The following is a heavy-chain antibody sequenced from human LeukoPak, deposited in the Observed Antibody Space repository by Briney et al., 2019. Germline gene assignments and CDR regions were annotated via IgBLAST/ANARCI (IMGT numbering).Heavy chain of an antibody. CDR3: ARAGWFGDPDNWFDP. V-gene: IGHV1-46*01. CDR2: IHPPDGST. Sequence: ASVKVSCKASGYTFTSYYIHWVRQAPGQGLEWVGVIHPPDGSTTYAQKFQGRITMTRDMSTTTVYMELSSLRSEDTAVYVCARAGWFGDPDNWFDPWGQGTLVTVSS. D-gene: IGHD3-10*01. CDR1: GYTFTSYY. J-gene: IGHJ5*02.